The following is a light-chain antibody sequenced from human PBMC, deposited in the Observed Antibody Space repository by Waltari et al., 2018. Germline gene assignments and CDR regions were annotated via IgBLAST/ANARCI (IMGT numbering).Light chain of an antibody. CDR2: EGS. J-gene: IGLJ1*01. CDR1: SSDVGSYNL. CDR3: CAYAGSSYV. V-gene: IGLV2-23*01. Sequence: QSALTQPASVSGSPGQSITISCTGTSSDVGSYNLVSWYQQHPGKAPKLLIYEGSKRPSGVSKRFSGSKSGNTASLTSSGLQAEDEADYYCCAYAGSSYVFGTGTKVTVL.